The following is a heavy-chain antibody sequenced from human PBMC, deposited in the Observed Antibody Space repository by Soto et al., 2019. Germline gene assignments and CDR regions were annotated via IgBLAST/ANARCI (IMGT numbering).Heavy chain of an antibody. CDR3: ASEVLDEGDPWFDP. J-gene: IGHJ5*02. Sequence: SETLSLTCTVSGGSISSGDYYWSWIRQPPGKGLEWIGYIYYSGSTYYNPSLKSRVTISVDTSKNQFSLKLSSVTAADTAVYYCASEVLDEGDPWFDPWGQGTLVTVSS. CDR1: GGSISSGDYY. CDR2: IYYSGST. V-gene: IGHV4-30-4*01.